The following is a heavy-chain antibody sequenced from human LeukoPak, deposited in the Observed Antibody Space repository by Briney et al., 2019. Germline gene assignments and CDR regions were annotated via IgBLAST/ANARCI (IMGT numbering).Heavy chain of an antibody. D-gene: IGHD3-10*01. Sequence: GGSLTLSCAASGFTFSSYSMNWVRQAPGEGLEWVSYISSSSSTIYYTDSVKGRFTISRDNAKNSLYLQMNSLRAEDTAVYYCARSYGSGSSYYFDYWGQGTLVTVSS. V-gene: IGHV3-48*01. CDR2: ISSSSSTI. CDR1: GFTFSSYS. J-gene: IGHJ4*02. CDR3: ARSYGSGSSYYFDY.